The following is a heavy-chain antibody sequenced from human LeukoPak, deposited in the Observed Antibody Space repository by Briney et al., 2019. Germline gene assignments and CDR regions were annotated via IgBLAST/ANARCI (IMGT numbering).Heavy chain of an antibody. CDR1: GGSFSGYY. CDR2: INHSGST. J-gene: IGHJ3*02. V-gene: IGHV4-34*01. CDR3: ASFDFWSGSNNFDI. Sequence: SETLPLTCAVYGGSFSGYYWSWIRQPPGKGLEWIGEINHSGSTNYHPSLKSRVTISVDTSKNQFSLKLSSVTAADTAVYYCASFDFWSGSNNFDIWGQGTMVTVSS. D-gene: IGHD3-3*01.